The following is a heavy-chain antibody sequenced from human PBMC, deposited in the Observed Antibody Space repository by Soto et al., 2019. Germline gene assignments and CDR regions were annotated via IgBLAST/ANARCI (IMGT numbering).Heavy chain of an antibody. CDR2: IIPILGIA. D-gene: IGHD3-16*02. J-gene: IGHJ6*02. V-gene: IGHV1-69*04. CDR1: GGTFSSYT. CDR3: ARDGRVTVGYYGMDV. Sequence: SVKGSCKASGGTFSSYTISWVRQAPGQGLEWMGRIIPILGIANYSPSFQGHVTISADKSISTAYLQWSSLKASDTAMYYCARDGRVTVGYYGMDVWGQGTTVTVSS.